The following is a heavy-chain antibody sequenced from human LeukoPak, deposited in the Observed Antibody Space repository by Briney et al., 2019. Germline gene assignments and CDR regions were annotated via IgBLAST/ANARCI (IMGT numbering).Heavy chain of an antibody. CDR1: GFTFSNYA. D-gene: IGHD6-13*01. V-gene: IGHV3-23*01. CDR3: AKHTGYSGSWYDY. J-gene: IGHJ4*02. CDR2: ISGSGGST. Sequence: PGGSLRLSCAASGFTFSNYAMHWVRQAPGKGLEWVSTISGSGGSTYYADSVKGRFTISRDNSKNTLHLQMNSLRDEDTDVYYCAKHTGYSGSWYDYWGQGTLVTVSS.